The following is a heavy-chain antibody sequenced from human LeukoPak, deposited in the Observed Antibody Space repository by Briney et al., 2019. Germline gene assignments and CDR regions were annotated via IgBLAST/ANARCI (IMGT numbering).Heavy chain of an antibody. V-gene: IGHV3-21*06. CDR3: ARVFWFGELFY. CDR1: GFTFSTYA. J-gene: IGHJ4*02. D-gene: IGHD3-10*01. Sequence: PGGSLRLSCAASGFTFSTYAMSWVRQAPGRGLEWVSAISGSGSSIYYADSMKGRFTISRDNAKNSLYLQMNSLRAEDTAIYYCARVFWFGELFYWGQGTLVTVSS. CDR2: ISGSGSSI.